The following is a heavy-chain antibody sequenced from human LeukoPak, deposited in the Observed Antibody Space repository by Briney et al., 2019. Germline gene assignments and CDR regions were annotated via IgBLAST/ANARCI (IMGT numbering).Heavy chain of an antibody. V-gene: IGHV1-2*02. J-gene: IGHJ4*02. CDR1: GYTFTGYY. Sequence: ASVKVSCKASGYTFTGYYMHWVRQAPGQGLEWMGWINPNSGGTNYAQKFQGRVTMTRDTSISTAYMELSRLRSDDTAVYYCARSLGSSGWDFDYWGQGTLVTVSS. D-gene: IGHD6-19*01. CDR2: INPNSGGT. CDR3: ARSLGSSGWDFDY.